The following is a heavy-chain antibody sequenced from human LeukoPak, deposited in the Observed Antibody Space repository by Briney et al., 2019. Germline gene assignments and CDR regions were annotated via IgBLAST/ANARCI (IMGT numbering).Heavy chain of an antibody. CDR1: GGSITSDY. Sequence: SETLSLTCTVSGGSITSDYWSWIRQPPGKGLEWIGYMYYSGSTNYNPSLKSRVTISVDTSKNQFSLKLSSVTAADTAVYYCASRGSFGYFDYWGQGTLVTVSS. V-gene: IGHV4-59*08. D-gene: IGHD1-26*01. CDR3: ASRGSFGYFDY. J-gene: IGHJ4*02. CDR2: MYYSGST.